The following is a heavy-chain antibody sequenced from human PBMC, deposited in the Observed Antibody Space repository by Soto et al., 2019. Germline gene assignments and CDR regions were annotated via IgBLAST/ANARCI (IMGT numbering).Heavy chain of an antibody. D-gene: IGHD3-22*01. CDR1: GFTFSSND. CDR3: ATRPLLPGAP. Sequence: EVQLVESGGGLIQPGGSLRLSCAASGFTFSSNDMNWVCQAPGKGLEWVSLIYSGGSTYYADSVKGRFTISRDNSKNTLYLQMSSLRAEDTAVYYCATRPLLPGAPWGQGTMVTVSS. V-gene: IGHV3-53*01. CDR2: IYSGGST. J-gene: IGHJ3*01.